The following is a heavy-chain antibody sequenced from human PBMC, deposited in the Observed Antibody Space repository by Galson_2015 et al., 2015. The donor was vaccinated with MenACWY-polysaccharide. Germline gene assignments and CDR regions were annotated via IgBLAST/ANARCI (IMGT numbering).Heavy chain of an antibody. CDR1: GISFSGSG. D-gene: IGHD6-13*01. J-gene: IGHJ3*02. V-gene: IGHV3-33*01. CDR2: IQYDGTNK. Sequence: SLRLSCAASGISFSGSGMHWVRQAPGKGLEWVAVIQYDGTNKVYADSVKGRFTIYRDNSRNTLHLEMNSLRAEDTAVYYCAREGSRIVFHAFDTWGQGTMVTVSS. CDR3: AREGSRIVFHAFDT.